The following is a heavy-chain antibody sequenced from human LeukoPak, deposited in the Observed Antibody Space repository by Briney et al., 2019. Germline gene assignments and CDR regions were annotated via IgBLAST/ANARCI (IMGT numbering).Heavy chain of an antibody. CDR1: GGFISSYY. V-gene: IGHV4-59*01. CDR3: AREAVGAWFDP. CDR2: IYYSGST. J-gene: IGHJ5*02. Sequence: SETLSLTCTVSGGFISSYYWSWIRQPPGKGLEWIGYIYYSGSTNYNPSLKSRVTISVDTSKNQFSLKLSSVTAADTAVYYCAREAVGAWFDPWGQGTLVTVSS. D-gene: IGHD3-10*01.